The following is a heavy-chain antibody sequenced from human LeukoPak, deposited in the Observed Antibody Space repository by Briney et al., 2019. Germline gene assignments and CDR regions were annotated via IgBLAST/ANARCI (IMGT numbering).Heavy chain of an antibody. J-gene: IGHJ4*02. D-gene: IGHD1-26*01. V-gene: IGHV1-18*01. CDR3: ARAREADPFDY. CDR1: GYTFTNYG. Sequence: ASVKVSCKASGYTFTNYGVSWVRQAPGQGLEWMGWISAYNGYTNYAQKFQFRVTMTTDTSASTAYMELSSLRSEDTAVYYCARAREADPFDYWGQGTLVTVSS. CDR2: ISAYNGYT.